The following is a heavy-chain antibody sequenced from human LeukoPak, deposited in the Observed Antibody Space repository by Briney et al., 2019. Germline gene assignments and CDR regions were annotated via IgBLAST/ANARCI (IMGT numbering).Heavy chain of an antibody. CDR1: GFTFSSYA. D-gene: IGHD3-22*01. J-gene: IGHJ4*02. CDR2: ISGSGGST. V-gene: IGHV3-23*01. CDR3: AKDHYYDSSGWIYYFDY. Sequence: PGGSLRLSCAASGFTFSSYAMSWVRQAPGKGLEWVSAISGSGGSTYYADPVKGRFTISRDNSKNTLYLQMNSLRAEDTAVYYCAKDHYYDSSGWIYYFDYWGQGTLVTVSS.